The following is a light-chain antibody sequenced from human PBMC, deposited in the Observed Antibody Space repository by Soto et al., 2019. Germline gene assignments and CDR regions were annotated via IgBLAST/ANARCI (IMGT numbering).Light chain of an antibody. J-gene: IGKJ1*01. CDR3: QQYNGYPWT. V-gene: IGKV1-5*03. CDR1: QSISSW. CDR2: RAS. Sequence: DIQMTQSPSTLSASVGDRVTITCRASQSISSWLAWYQRKPGKAPKLLINRASILESGVPSSFSGSGSGTEFTLTISSLQPDDFATYYCQQYNGYPWTFGQGTKVEV.